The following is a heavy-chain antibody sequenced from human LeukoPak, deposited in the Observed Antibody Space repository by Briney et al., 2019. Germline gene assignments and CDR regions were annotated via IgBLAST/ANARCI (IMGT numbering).Heavy chain of an antibody. D-gene: IGHD3-22*01. CDR3: ARGPSSGSVDY. V-gene: IGHV6-1*01. Sequence: SQTLSLTCAISGDSVSSNIVVWIWIRQSPSRGLEWLGRTYYRSKRYNEYAVSVKSRMTINADTSKNQFSLQLNSVAPENTAVYYCARGPSSGSVDYWGQGTLVTVSS. J-gene: IGHJ4*02. CDR2: TYYRSKRYN. CDR1: GDSVSSNIVV.